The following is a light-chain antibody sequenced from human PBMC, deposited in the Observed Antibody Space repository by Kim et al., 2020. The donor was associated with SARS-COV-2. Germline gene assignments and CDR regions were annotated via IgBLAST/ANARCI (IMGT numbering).Light chain of an antibody. J-gene: IGKJ1*01. Sequence: AYLGDIVTINCRASQDISKYLVWFQLKPGKAPKLLIYAASALQPGVPSRFSGSGSGTDFTVTVISLQPEDVATYYCQKCDSAPLTFGQGTKVEIK. CDR2: AAS. CDR1: QDISKY. CDR3: QKCDSAPLT. V-gene: IGKV1-27*01.